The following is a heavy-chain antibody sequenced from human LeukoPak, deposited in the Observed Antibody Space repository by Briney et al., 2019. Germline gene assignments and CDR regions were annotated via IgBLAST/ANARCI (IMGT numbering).Heavy chain of an antibody. Sequence: SETLSLTCTASGVSISSYYWSWIRQPPGKGLEWIGYIYYSGSTNYNPSLKSRVTISVDASKNQSSLLLSYVTAADTTVDYCARSGYTFYYDTSSPKENYYYCYMDVWGKGTTVTIYS. CDR2: IYYSGST. CDR1: GVSISSYY. CDR3: ARSGYTFYYDTSSPKENYYYCYMDV. V-gene: IGHV4-59*01. J-gene: IGHJ6*03. D-gene: IGHD3-22*01.